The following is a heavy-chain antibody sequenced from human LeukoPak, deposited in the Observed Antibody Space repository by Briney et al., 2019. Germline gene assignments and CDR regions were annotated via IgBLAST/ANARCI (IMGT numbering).Heavy chain of an antibody. CDR2: ITGGGGST. CDR1: GFTFSNYA. V-gene: IGHV3-23*01. D-gene: IGHD2-15*01. J-gene: IGHJ1*01. CDR3: AEACGSGSCYRFHH. Sequence: GGSLRLSCAASGFTFSNYAMSWVRQAPAQELEWVSTITGGGGSTYYADSVKDRFTISRDNSKNTLYLQMNSLRAEDTAIYYCAEACGSGSCYRFHHWGQGTLLTVSS.